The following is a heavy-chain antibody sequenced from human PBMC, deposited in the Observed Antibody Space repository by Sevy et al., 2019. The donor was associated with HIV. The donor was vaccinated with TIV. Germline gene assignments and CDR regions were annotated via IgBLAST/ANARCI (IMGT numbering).Heavy chain of an antibody. Sequence: GGSLRLSCVSSGFTFSTYDMHWVRQVTGKGLEWISGFGPAGDQFYPGSVKGRFTISRENAKNSIYVQMNNLRAGDTAVYYCARSGGYSDYGMDVWGQGTTVTVSS. J-gene: IGHJ6*02. D-gene: IGHD5-12*01. CDR2: FGPAGDQ. V-gene: IGHV3-13*05. CDR1: GFTFSTYD. CDR3: ARSGGYSDYGMDV.